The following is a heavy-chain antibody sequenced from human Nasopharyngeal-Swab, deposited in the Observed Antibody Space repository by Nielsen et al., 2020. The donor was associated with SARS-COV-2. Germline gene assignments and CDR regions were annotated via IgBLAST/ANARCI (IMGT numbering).Heavy chain of an antibody. J-gene: IGHJ5*02. CDR3: GRHRFSSSWQNWVDP. Sequence: SQTLSLTCAISGDSVSSNTAAWNWLRQSPSRGLEWLGRAYSRSKWYYDYAVSVKSRITINPDTSKNQFSLKLSSVTAEDTAVYYCGRHRFSSSWQNWVDPWGQGTLVTVSS. CDR1: GDSVSSNTAA. D-gene: IGHD6-13*01. V-gene: IGHV6-1*01. CDR2: AYSRSKWYY.